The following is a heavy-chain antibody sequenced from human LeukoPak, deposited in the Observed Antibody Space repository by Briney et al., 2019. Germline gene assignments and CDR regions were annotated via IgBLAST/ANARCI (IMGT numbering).Heavy chain of an antibody. D-gene: IGHD1-26*01. Sequence: PSETLSLTCTVSGASISTYDWSWIRQPPGKGLEWIAYMSYSGSTNYTPSLKSRATISVDTSKNQFSLKLSSVTAADTAVYYCARSGSYYRDVDYWGQGTLVTVSS. CDR2: MSYSGST. J-gene: IGHJ4*02. CDR3: ARSGSYYRDVDY. V-gene: IGHV4-59*01. CDR1: GASISTYD.